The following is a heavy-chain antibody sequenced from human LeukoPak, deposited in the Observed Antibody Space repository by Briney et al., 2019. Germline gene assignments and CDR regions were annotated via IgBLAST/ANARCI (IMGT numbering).Heavy chain of an antibody. J-gene: IGHJ4*02. D-gene: IGHD3-10*01. Sequence: GGSLRLSCAASGFTFSSYAMSWVRQAPGKGLEWVSAISGSGGSTHYADSVKGRFTISRDNSKNTLYLQMNSLRAEDTAVYYCAKGGYGSGSYSPPFDYWGQGTLVTVSS. CDR3: AKGGYGSGSYSPPFDY. V-gene: IGHV3-23*01. CDR1: GFTFSSYA. CDR2: ISGSGGST.